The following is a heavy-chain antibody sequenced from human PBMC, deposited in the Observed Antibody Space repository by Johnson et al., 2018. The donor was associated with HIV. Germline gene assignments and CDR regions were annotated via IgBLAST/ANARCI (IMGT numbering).Heavy chain of an antibody. CDR3: ARDGTFGYGDYVGRAFDI. V-gene: IGHV3-30*04. D-gene: IGHD4-17*01. CDR2: ISYDGSNK. Sequence: QVQLVESGGGVVQPGGSLRLSCAASGFTFSSYAMHWVRQAPGKGLEWVAVISYDGSNKYYADSVKGRFTISRDNSKNTLYLQMNSLRAEDTAVYYCARDGTFGYGDYVGRAFDIWGQGTMVTVSS. J-gene: IGHJ3*02. CDR1: GFTFSSYA.